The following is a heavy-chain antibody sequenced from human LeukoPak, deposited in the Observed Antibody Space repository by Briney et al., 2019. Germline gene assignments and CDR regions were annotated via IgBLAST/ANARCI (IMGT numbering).Heavy chain of an antibody. D-gene: IGHD1-14*01. CDR3: VRDGGAGFDY. J-gene: IGHJ4*02. CDR1: GFTLSRYD. CDR2: IWFDGSNK. Sequence: GGSLRLSCAASGFTLSRYDMHWVRQAPGKGLEWVAIIWFDGSNKYYGDGVGGRFTISRDDSKNTVYLQMNTLRAEDTALYYCVRDGGAGFDYWGQGTLVTVSS. V-gene: IGHV3-33*01.